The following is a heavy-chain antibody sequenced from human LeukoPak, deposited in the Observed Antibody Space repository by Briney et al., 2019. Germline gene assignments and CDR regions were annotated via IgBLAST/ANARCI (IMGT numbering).Heavy chain of an antibody. CDR1: GYSFTTYH. Sequence: GASVKVSCKTSGYSFTTYHINWVRQASGQGLEWLGWMNPYTGDRGYAQRFQGRLSITSDTSISTAYMELGSLKFDDTAVYFCARTTSFTASGYDCWGQGTLVTVSS. CDR3: ARTTSFTASGYDC. V-gene: IGHV1-8*03. CDR2: MNPYTGDR. D-gene: IGHD6-25*01. J-gene: IGHJ4*02.